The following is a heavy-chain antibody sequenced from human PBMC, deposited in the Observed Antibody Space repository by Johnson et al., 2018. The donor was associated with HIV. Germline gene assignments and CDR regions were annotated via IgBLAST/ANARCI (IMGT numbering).Heavy chain of an antibody. Sequence: QVQLVESGGGVVQPVRSLRLSCAASGFTFSSYAMHWVRQAPGKGLEWVAFIRYGGSNKYYADSVGGRFTISRDNSKNTLSLQMNSLTTEDTAKYYCVRGSLTDDSFADWGQGTMVLVSS. J-gene: IGHJ3*01. CDR2: IRYGGSNK. CDR3: VRGSLTDDSFAD. CDR1: GFTFSSYA. V-gene: IGHV3-30*14.